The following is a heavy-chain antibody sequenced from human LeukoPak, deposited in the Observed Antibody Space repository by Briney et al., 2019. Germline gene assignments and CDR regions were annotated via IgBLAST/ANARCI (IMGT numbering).Heavy chain of an antibody. J-gene: IGHJ4*02. CDR1: GGSISSYY. CDR2: IYTSGST. Sequence: PSETLSLTCTVSGGSISSYYWSWIRQPAGKGLEWIGRIYTSGSTNYNPSLKSRVTMSVDTSKNQFSLKLSSVTAADTAVYYCAGTLFYNSGDYYYFDYWGQGTLVTVSS. D-gene: IGHD3-22*01. V-gene: IGHV4-4*07. CDR3: AGTLFYNSGDYYYFDY.